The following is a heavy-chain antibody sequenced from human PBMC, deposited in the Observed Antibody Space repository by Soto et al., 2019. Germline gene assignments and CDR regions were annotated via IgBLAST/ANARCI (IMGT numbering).Heavy chain of an antibody. CDR1: GGSVSSGSYY. V-gene: IGHV4-61*01. Sequence: SETLSLTCTVSGGSVSSGSYYWSWIRQPPGKGLEWIGYIYYSGSTNYNPSLKSRVTISVDTSKNQFSLKLSSVTAADTAVYYCARRINWNYASDAFDIWGQGTMVTVSS. CDR3: ARRINWNYASDAFDI. J-gene: IGHJ3*02. CDR2: IYYSGST. D-gene: IGHD1-7*01.